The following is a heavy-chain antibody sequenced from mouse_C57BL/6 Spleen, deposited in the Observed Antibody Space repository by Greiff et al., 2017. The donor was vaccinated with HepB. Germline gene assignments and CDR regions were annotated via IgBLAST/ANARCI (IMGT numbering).Heavy chain of an antibody. Sequence: QVQLQQSDAELVKPGASVKISCKVSVYTFTDHTIHWMKQRPEQGLEWIGYIYPRDGSTKYNEKFKGKATLTADKSSSTAYMQLNSLTSEDSAVYFCARSCYYGSSPYYFDYWGQGTTLTVSS. CDR3: ARSCYYGSSPYYFDY. J-gene: IGHJ2*01. D-gene: IGHD1-1*01. CDR2: IYPRDGST. V-gene: IGHV1-78*01. CDR1: VYTFTDHT.